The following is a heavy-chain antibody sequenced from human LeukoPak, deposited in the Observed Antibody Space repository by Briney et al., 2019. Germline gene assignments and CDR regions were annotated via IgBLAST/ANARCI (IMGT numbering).Heavy chain of an antibody. Sequence: GGSLRLSCAASGFTFSSYWMFWVRQAPGKGLVWVSRINTDGTTTNYADSVKGRFTISRDNAKNTLYLQMNSLGAEDTAVYYCTRVGYIDEGIDYWGQGTLVTVSS. CDR1: GFTFSSYW. V-gene: IGHV3-74*01. CDR3: TRVGYIDEGIDY. D-gene: IGHD5-24*01. CDR2: INTDGTTT. J-gene: IGHJ4*02.